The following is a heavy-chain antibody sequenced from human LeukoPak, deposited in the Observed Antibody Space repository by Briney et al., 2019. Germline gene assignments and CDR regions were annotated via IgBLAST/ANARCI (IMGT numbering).Heavy chain of an antibody. D-gene: IGHD4-11*01. CDR3: ARSNQADDY. CDR1: GFTFSSYW. CDR2: VNPGGSST. Sequence: GGSLRLSCAAAGFTFSSYWMHRVRQVPGKGLVWVSRVNPGGSSTAYADSVKGRFSISRDNARNTLYLQMNSLRDEDTAVYYCARSNQADDYWGQGTLVTVSS. J-gene: IGHJ4*02. V-gene: IGHV3-74*01.